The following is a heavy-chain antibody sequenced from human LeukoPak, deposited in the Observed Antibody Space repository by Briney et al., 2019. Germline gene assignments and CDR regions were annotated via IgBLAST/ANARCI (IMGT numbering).Heavy chain of an antibody. D-gene: IGHD6-19*01. CDR2: ISAYNGNT. Sequence: ASVKVSCTASGYTFNTYGINWVRQAPGQGIEWMGWISAYNGNTNYAQNFQGRITLNTDTSTSMAYMELTGLRSDDTAVYYCARDGRQWVPLNWFDPWGQGTLVTVSS. V-gene: IGHV1-18*04. CDR1: GYTFNTYG. CDR3: ARDGRQWVPLNWFDP. J-gene: IGHJ5*02.